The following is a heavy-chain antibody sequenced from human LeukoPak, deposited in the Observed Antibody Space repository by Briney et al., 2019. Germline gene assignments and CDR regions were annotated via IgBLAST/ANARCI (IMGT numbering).Heavy chain of an antibody. V-gene: IGHV3-7*01. CDR3: ARGRGQWLDGGFDY. D-gene: IGHD6-19*01. Sequence: PGGSLRLSCAASGFTFSSYWMSWVRQAPGKGLEWVANIKQDGSEKYYVDSVKGRFTITRDNAKNSLYLQMNSLRAEDTAVYYCARGRGQWLDGGFDYWGQGTLVTVSS. CDR1: GFTFSSYW. CDR2: IKQDGSEK. J-gene: IGHJ4*02.